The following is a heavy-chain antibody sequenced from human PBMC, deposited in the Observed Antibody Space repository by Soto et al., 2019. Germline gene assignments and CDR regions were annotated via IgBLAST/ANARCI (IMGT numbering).Heavy chain of an antibody. D-gene: IGHD6-13*01. CDR3: AKAIAAAGPRY. Sequence: GGSLRLSCVTSGVRFSTFWMSWVRQAPGKGLEWVANISESGGGKYYVDSVKGRFTISRDNSKNTLYLQMNSLRAEDTAVYYCAKAIAAAGPRYWGQGTLVTVSS. CDR1: GVRFSTFW. CDR2: ISESGGGK. J-gene: IGHJ4*02. V-gene: IGHV3-7*05.